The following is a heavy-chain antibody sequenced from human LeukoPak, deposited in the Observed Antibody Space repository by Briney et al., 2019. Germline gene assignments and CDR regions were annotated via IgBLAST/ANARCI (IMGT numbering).Heavy chain of an antibody. CDR3: TKEGLPSGSSWSAWFDP. Sequence: GGSLRLSCAASGFTFGNYWMHWVRQSPGKGLVWVSRINSDGSSTMYAYSVRGRFTISRDNSNNTLYLQMNSLRAEDTAVYYCTKEGLPSGSSWSAWFDPWDQGTLVTVSS. CDR2: INSDGSST. J-gene: IGHJ5*02. D-gene: IGHD3-10*01. V-gene: IGHV3-74*03. CDR1: GFTFGNYW.